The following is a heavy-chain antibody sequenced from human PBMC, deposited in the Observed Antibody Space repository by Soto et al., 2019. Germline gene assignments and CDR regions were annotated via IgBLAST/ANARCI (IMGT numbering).Heavy chain of an antibody. V-gene: IGHV3-23*01. Sequence: GGSLRLSCAASGFTFSSYAMSWVRQAPGKGLEWVSAISGSGGSTYYADSVKGRFTISRDNSKNTLYLQMNSLRAEDTAVYYCARVVAGVSSGYYYDYFEYWGQGPRVNVSS. CDR1: GFTFSSYA. CDR3: ARVVAGVSSGYYYDYFEY. J-gene: IGHJ4*02. D-gene: IGHD3-22*01. CDR2: ISGSGGST.